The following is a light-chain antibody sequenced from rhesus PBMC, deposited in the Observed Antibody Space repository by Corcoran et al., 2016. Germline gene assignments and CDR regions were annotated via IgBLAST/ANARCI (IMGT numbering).Light chain of an antibody. CDR2: AAS. CDR3: QQGYSTPRT. V-gene: IGKV1-33*02. Sequence: DIQMSQSPSSLSASVGDKVTITCRASQGISNALAWYQQKPGKAPKLLIYAASSWESGVPSRFSGSISGTDFTLTISSLQPEDFATDYCQQGYSTPRTFGQGTKVEIK. CDR1: QGISNA. J-gene: IGKJ1*01.